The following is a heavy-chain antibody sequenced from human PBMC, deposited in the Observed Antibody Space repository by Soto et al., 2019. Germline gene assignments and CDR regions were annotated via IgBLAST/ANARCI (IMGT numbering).Heavy chain of an antibody. V-gene: IGHV3-7*03. CDR1: GFTFSSYW. CDR3: ARRSATRGYYYGMDV. D-gene: IGHD6-25*01. Sequence: GGSLRLSCAASGFTFSSYWMSWVRQAPGKGLEWVANIKQDGSEKYYVDSVKGRFTISRDNAKNSLYLQMNSLRAEDTAVYYCARRSATRGYYYGMDVWGQGTTVTVS. J-gene: IGHJ6*02. CDR2: IKQDGSEK.